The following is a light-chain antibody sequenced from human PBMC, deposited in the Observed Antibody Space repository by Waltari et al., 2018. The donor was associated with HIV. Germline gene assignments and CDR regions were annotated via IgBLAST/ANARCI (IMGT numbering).Light chain of an antibody. J-gene: IGLJ2*01. CDR2: RDS. CDR3: QVWDSSTVV. V-gene: IGLV3-9*01. Sequence: SYELTQPLSVSVPLGRTARITCGGNNNGSKNVHWYQQKPGKAPVLVIYRDSNRPSGIPERFSGSNSGNTATLTISRAQAGDEADYYCQVWDSSTVVFGGGTKLTVL. CDR1: NNGSKN.